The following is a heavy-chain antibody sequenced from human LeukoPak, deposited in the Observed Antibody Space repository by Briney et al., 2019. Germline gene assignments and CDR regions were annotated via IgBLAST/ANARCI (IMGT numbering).Heavy chain of an antibody. Sequence: NPSETLSLTCTVSGGSISSSDYYWGWIRQPPGKGLEWIGYIYYSGNTYNNPSLKSRVTISIDTSKKQFSLKLSSVTAADTAVYYCARAFFDSSGYYYYYGMDVWGQGTTVTVSS. CDR3: ARAFFDSSGYYYYYGMDV. CDR2: IYYSGNT. CDR1: GGSISSSDYY. V-gene: IGHV4-30-4*01. J-gene: IGHJ6*02. D-gene: IGHD3-22*01.